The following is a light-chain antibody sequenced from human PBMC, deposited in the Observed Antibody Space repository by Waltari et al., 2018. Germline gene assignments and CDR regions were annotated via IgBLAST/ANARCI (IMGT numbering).Light chain of an antibody. CDR2: KAT. CDR3: QQYSSFIYT. J-gene: IGKJ2*01. V-gene: IGKV1-5*03. CDR1: QSISIW. Sequence: DIQMTQSPSTLPAFVGDRVNITCRASQSISIWLAWYQQKPGKAPKLLIYKATSLERGVPSRFSGSGSGTEFTLTISSLQPDDFASYYCQQYSSFIYTFGQGTKVEI.